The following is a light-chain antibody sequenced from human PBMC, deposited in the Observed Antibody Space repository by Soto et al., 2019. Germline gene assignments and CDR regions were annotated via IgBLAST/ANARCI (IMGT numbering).Light chain of an antibody. CDR1: SSDVGNYNY. CDR3: SSYAGSKTL. CDR2: EVT. V-gene: IGLV2-8*01. Sequence: QSALTQPPSASGSPGQSVTISCTGTSSDVGNYNYVSWYQQHTGKAPKLMIYEVTKRPSGVPDRFSGSKSGNTASLTVSGLQAEDEADYYCSSYAGSKTLFGGGTKLTVL. J-gene: IGLJ3*02.